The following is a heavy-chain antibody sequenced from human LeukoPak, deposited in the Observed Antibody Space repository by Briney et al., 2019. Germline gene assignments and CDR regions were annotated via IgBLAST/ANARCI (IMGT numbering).Heavy chain of an antibody. CDR2: IDWDDDK. V-gene: IGHV2-70*11. Sequence: SGPTLVNPTQTLTLTCTFSGFSLSTSGMCVSWIRQPPGKALELLARIDWDDDKYYTASLKTRLTISKDTSKNQVVLTMTNMDAVDTATYYCARTRSRDGYNFDYWGQGTLVTVSS. J-gene: IGHJ4*02. D-gene: IGHD5-24*01. CDR1: GFSLSTSGMC. CDR3: ARTRSRDGYNFDY.